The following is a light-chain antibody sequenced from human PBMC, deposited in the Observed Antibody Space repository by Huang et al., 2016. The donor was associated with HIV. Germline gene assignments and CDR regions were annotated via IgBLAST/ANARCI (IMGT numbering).Light chain of an antibody. CDR1: QSLVHDNGYSY. J-gene: IGKJ4*01. V-gene: IGKV2-28*01. CDR3: MQSLQSLT. CDR2: MAS. Sequence: DIVMTQSPLSLPVTPGEPASISGRSSQSLVHDNGYSYLDWYLQKTGQSPQVLIYMASVRAPGSPDRFSGGGSGTNFTLEINRVDAEDVGTYYCMQSLQSLTFGGGTRLEIK.